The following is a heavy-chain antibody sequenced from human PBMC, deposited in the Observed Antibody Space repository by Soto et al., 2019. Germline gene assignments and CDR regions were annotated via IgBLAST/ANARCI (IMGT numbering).Heavy chain of an antibody. V-gene: IGHV4-34*01. CDR3: ARDQAVATYYYYYYGMDV. J-gene: IGHJ6*02. CDR2: INHSGST. CDR1: YGSFSGYY. Sequence: PSETLSLTGAVYYGSFSGYYCSWLRQPPGKGLEWIGEINHSGSTNYNPSLKSRVTISVDTSKNQFSLKLSSVTAADTAVYYCARDQAVATYYYYYYGMDVWGQGTTVTVSS. D-gene: IGHD6-19*01.